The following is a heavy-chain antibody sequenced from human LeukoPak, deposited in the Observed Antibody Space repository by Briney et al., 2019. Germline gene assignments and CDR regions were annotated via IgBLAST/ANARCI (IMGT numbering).Heavy chain of an antibody. D-gene: IGHD3-22*01. CDR3: ARVPSSGYYLYYFDY. CDR1: GDSISTYY. J-gene: IGHJ4*02. V-gene: IGHV4-59*08. Sequence: PSETLSLTCIVSGDSISTYYWSWIRQPPGKGLEWIGYIYYSGSTNYNPSLKSRVTISVDTSKNQFSLKLSSVTAADTAVYYCARVPSSGYYLYYFDYWGQGTLVTVSS. CDR2: IYYSGST.